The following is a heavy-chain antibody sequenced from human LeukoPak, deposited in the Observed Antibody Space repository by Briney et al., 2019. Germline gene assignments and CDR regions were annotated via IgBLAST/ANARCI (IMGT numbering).Heavy chain of an antibody. CDR2: IKQDESEK. Sequence: PGGSLRLSCAASGFTFSSYWKSWVRQAPGKGLEWVANIKQDESEKYYVDSVKGRFTIPRDNAKNSLYLQMNSLRAEDTAVYYCARDKIEGPTKLDCWGQGILVTVSS. V-gene: IGHV3-7*01. CDR1: GFTFSSYW. J-gene: IGHJ4*02. CDR3: ARDKIEGPTKLDC. D-gene: IGHD1-1*01.